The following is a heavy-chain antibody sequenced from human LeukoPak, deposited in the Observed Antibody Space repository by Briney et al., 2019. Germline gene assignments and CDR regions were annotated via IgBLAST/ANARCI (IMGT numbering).Heavy chain of an antibody. Sequence: GGSLRLSCAASGFTFYDYTMYWVRQPPGKGLEWVSLLTWNADRTYYADSVKGRFTISRDNSKNSLYLQMNSLKIEDTALYYCARDIAVAATGGAFDYWGQGTLVTVS. D-gene: IGHD2-15*01. V-gene: IGHV3-43*01. J-gene: IGHJ4*02. CDR2: LTWNADRT. CDR3: ARDIAVAATGGAFDY. CDR1: GFTFYDYT.